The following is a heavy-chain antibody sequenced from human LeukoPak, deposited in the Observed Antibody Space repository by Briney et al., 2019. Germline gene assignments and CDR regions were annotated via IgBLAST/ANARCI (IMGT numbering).Heavy chain of an antibody. CDR3: ARDDGSSSLFDY. CDR2: ISAYNGNT. Sequence: GASVTVSCKASGYTFTTYDISWVRQAPGQGLEWMGWISAYNGNTNYAQKLQGRVTMTTDTSTSTAYMELRSLRSDDTAVYYCARDDGSSSLFDYWGQGNLVTVSS. V-gene: IGHV1-18*01. D-gene: IGHD6-13*01. J-gene: IGHJ4*02. CDR1: GYTFTTYD.